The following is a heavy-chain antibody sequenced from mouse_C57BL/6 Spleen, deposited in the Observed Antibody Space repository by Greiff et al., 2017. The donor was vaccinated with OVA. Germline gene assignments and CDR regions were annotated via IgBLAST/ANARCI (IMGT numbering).Heavy chain of an antibody. V-gene: IGHV3-1*01. J-gene: IGHJ1*03. CDR2: ISYSGST. D-gene: IGHD1-1*01. CDR1: GYSITSGYD. Sequence: VQLQQSGPGMVKPSQSLSLTCTVTGYSITSGYDWHWIRHFPGNKLEWMGYISYSGSTNYNPSLKSRISITHDTSKNHFFLKLNSVTTEDTATYYCARDRGEYYYGSSYWYFDVWGTGTTVTVSS. CDR3: ARDRGEYYYGSSYWYFDV.